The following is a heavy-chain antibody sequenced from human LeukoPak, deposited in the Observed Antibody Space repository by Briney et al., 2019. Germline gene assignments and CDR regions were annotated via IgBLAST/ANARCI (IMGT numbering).Heavy chain of an antibody. J-gene: IGHJ4*02. CDR1: GFTVSSNY. Sequence: PGGSLRLSCAASGFTVSSNYMSWVRQAPGKGLEGVAVISYDGSNKYYADSVKGRFTISRDNAKNSLYLQMNSLRAEDTAVYYCARRPTGNSSPIDYWGQGTLVTVSS. D-gene: IGHD4-23*01. V-gene: IGHV3-30-3*01. CDR2: ISYDGSNK. CDR3: ARRPTGNSSPIDY.